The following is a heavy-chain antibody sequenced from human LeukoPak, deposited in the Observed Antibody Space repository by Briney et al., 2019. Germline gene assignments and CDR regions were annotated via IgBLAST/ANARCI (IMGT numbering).Heavy chain of an antibody. D-gene: IGHD6-19*01. Sequence: GGSLRLSCAASGFTFSGYSMTWVRQAPGKGLEWVANVKNDGSDKYYVDSVKGRFTISRDNAKNSLYLQMNSLRAEDTAIYYCARGRGWGDYWGQGTLVTVSS. CDR1: GFTFSGYS. CDR3: ARGRGWGDY. V-gene: IGHV3-7*01. CDR2: VKNDGSDK. J-gene: IGHJ4*02.